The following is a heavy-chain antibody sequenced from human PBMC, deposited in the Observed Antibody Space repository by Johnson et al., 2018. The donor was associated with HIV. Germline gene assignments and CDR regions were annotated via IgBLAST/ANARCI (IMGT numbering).Heavy chain of an antibody. Sequence: QVQLVESGGGVVQPGRSLRLSCAASGFTFSSYAVQWVRQAPDKGLEWVAVISYDGSKKYYADSVRGRFTISRDNSKNTLYLQMNSLRDEDTAVYYCTYSSDCSPCAFDIWGQGTMVTVSS. J-gene: IGHJ3*02. CDR3: TYSSDCSPCAFDI. V-gene: IGHV3-30-3*01. D-gene: IGHD3-22*01. CDR2: ISYDGSKK. CDR1: GFTFSSYA.